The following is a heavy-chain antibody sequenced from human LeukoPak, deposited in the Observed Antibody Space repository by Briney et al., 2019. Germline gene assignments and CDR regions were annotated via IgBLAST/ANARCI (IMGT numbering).Heavy chain of an antibody. CDR2: ISSSGDST. J-gene: IGHJ4*02. Sequence: PGGSLRLSCAASGFTFSSYSMNWVRQAPGKGLEWVSVISSSGDSTYYADSVKGRFTISRDNSKNTLYLQMNGLRAEDTAIYYCAKDDGNNAKLLLDYWGQGTLVTVSS. CDR3: AKDDGNNAKLLLDY. CDR1: GFTFSSYS. D-gene: IGHD2/OR15-2a*01. V-gene: IGHV3-23*01.